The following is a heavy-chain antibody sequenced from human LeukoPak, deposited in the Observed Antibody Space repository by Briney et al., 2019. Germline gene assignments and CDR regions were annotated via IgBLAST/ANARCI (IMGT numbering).Heavy chain of an antibody. J-gene: IGHJ6*03. Sequence: SETLSLTCAVYGGSFSGHYWSWIRQPPGKGLEWIGEINHSGSTNYNPSLKSRVTISVDTSKSQFSLKLSSVTAADTAVYYCERVSGSHYHYYMDVWGKGTTVTVSS. CDR3: ERVSGSHYHYYMDV. CDR1: GGSFSGHY. V-gene: IGHV4-34*01. D-gene: IGHD1-26*01. CDR2: INHSGST.